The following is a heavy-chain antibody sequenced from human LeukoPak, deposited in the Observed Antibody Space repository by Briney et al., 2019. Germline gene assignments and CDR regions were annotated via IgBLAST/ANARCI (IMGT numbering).Heavy chain of an antibody. D-gene: IGHD3-22*01. CDR2: IYYSGST. J-gene: IGHJ4*02. V-gene: IGHV4-31*03. CDR3: ARVWYDSSAELYYFDY. CDR1: RGSISSGGHY. Sequence: SYTLSLTCTVSRGSISSGGHYWSWIRQPPEKGLEWMGYIYYSGSTYYNPSLKSRVTISVDTSKNQFSLKLSSVTAADTAVYYCARVWYDSSAELYYFDYWGQGTLVTVSS.